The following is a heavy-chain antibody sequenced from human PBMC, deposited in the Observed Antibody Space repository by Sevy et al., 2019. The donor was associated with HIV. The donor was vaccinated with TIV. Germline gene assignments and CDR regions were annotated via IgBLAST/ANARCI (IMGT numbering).Heavy chain of an antibody. CDR2: IYYSGST. V-gene: IGHV4-59*01. J-gene: IGHJ6*03. D-gene: IGHD3-9*01. CDR1: GGSISSYY. Sequence: SETLSLTCTVSGGSISSYYWSWIRQPPGKGLECIGYIYYSGSTNYNPSPKSRVTISVDTSKNQFSLKLSSVTAADTAVYYCARVTGYYYYYMDVWGKGTTVTVSS. CDR3: ARVTGYYYYYMDV.